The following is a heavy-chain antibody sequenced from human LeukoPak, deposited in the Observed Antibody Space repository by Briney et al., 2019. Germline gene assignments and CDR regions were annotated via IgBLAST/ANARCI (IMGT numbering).Heavy chain of an antibody. V-gene: IGHV4-61*02. CDR3: ARGGGDWGFHQSDY. Sequence: PSETLSLTXTVSGGSFSSGSYYWSWIRQPAGKELEWIGRIYTSGSTNYNPSLKSRVTISVDTSKNQFSLKLSSVTAADTAVCYCARGGGDWGFHQSDYWGQRTLVTVSS. D-gene: IGHD2-21*01. CDR1: GGSFSSGSYY. J-gene: IGHJ4*02. CDR2: IYTSGST.